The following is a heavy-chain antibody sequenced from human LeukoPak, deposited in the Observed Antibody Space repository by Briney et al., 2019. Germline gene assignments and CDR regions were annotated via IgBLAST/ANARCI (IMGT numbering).Heavy chain of an antibody. CDR2: IIPIFGTA. Sequence: GASVKVSCKASGGTFSSYAISGVRQAPGQGREWMGGIIPIFGTANYAQKFQGRVTITTDESTSTAYMELSSLRSEDTAVYYYSRAGYYYYYMDVWGKGTTVTVSS. CDR1: GGTFSSYA. J-gene: IGHJ6*03. CDR3: SRAGYYYYYMDV. V-gene: IGHV1-69*05.